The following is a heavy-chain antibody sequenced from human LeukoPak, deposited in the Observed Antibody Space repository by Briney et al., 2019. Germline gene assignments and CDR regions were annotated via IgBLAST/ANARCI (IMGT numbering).Heavy chain of an antibody. CDR1: GGTFSSYA. J-gene: IGHJ5*02. V-gene: IGHV1-69*05. Sequence: ASVKVSCKASGGTFSSYAISWVREAPGQGLEWMGGIIPIFGTANYAQKFQGRVTITTDESTSTAYMELSSLRSEDTAVYYCACARVGYSKGWFDPWGQGTLVTVSS. CDR3: ACARVGYSKGWFDP. D-gene: IGHD4-11*01. CDR2: IIPIFGTA.